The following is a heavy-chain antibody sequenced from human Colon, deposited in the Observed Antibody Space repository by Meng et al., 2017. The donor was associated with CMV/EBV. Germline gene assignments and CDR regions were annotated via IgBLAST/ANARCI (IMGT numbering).Heavy chain of an antibody. CDR1: GFTFNRYG. CDR3: ASYDYVWGIGGESAFDI. J-gene: IGHJ3*02. D-gene: IGHD3-16*01. Sequence: GESLKISCAASGFTFNRYGMQWVRQAPGKGLEWVSVIYSGGSTYYADSVKGRFTISRDNSKNTLYLQMNSLRAEDTAVYYCASYDYVWGIGGESAFDIWGQGTMVTVSS. CDR2: IYSGGST. V-gene: IGHV3-53*05.